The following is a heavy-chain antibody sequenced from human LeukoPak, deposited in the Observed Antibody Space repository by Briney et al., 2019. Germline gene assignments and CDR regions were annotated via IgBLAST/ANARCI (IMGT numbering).Heavy chain of an antibody. V-gene: IGHV3-7*03. Sequence: PGGSLRLSCAASGFTFSNAWMIWVRQAPGKGLQWVAKIKQDGSEKYYVDSVKGRFTISRDNAENSLYLQTNSLRVEDTAVYYCAARSSGNPYFWGQGTLVTVSS. CDR1: GFTFSNAW. CDR3: AARSSGNPYF. J-gene: IGHJ4*02. CDR2: IKQDGSEK. D-gene: IGHD1-26*01.